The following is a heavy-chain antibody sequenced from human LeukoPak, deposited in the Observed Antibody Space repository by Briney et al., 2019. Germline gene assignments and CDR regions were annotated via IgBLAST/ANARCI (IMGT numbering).Heavy chain of an antibody. Sequence: GGSLRLSCVASGFSFSSYSMNWVRQAPGKGLEWVSYMSSWSNTIDYADSVKGRFTISRDNAKSSLHLQMNSLRAEDTAVYYCARDLSAPPHLVTYYYYMDVWGKGATVTVSS. CDR3: ARDLSAPPHLVTYYYYMDV. J-gene: IGHJ6*03. D-gene: IGHD6-13*01. V-gene: IGHV3-48*01. CDR1: GFSFSSYS. CDR2: MSSWSNTI.